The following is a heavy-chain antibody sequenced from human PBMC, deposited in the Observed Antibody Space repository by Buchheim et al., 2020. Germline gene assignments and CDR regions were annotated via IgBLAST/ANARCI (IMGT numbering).Heavy chain of an antibody. D-gene: IGHD2-15*01. CDR1: GGSINSYY. Sequence: QVQLQESGPGLVKPSETLSLTCTVSGGSINSYYWSWIRQPPGKGLEWIGYIYDSGSTNYNPSLKSRVTITVNTSKNQSSLNLSSVTAADTAVYYCARLRGSGQPAYWGQGTL. V-gene: IGHV4-59*12. CDR2: IYDSGST. J-gene: IGHJ4*02. CDR3: ARLRGSGQPAY.